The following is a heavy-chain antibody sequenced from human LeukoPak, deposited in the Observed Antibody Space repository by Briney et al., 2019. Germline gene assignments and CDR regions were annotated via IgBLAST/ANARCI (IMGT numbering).Heavy chain of an antibody. CDR2: ISTVSTYT. CDR3: TRDGSGFYYYYYMGV. Sequence: GRSLRLSCAASGFTFSDYSMNWVRHAPGKGLEWVASISTVSTYTFYAESLKGRISISRDNAKNSLILQMSSLRADDTAVYYCTRDGSGFYYYYYMGVWGKGTTVTVSS. V-gene: IGHV3-21*01. D-gene: IGHD6-25*01. CDR1: GFTFSDYS. J-gene: IGHJ6*03.